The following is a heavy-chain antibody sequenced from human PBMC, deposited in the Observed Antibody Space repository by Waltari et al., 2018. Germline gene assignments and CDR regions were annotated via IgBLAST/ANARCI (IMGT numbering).Heavy chain of an antibody. CDR3: AKDIQRTGYFDY. CDR1: GFTFSSYG. D-gene: IGHD5-18*01. CDR2: IWYDGSKK. J-gene: IGHJ4*02. Sequence: QVQLVESGGGVVQPGRSLRLSCAASGFTFSSYGMHWVRQAPGKGLGWVAVIWYDGSKKYYADAVKGRFTISRDNSKNTLYLQMNSLRAEDTAVYYCAKDIQRTGYFDYWGQGTLVTVSS. V-gene: IGHV3-33*06.